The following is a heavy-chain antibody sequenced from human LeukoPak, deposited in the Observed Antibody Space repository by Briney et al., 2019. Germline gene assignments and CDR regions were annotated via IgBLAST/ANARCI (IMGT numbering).Heavy chain of an antibody. CDR1: GFTFDDYA. CDR2: ISWNSGSI. V-gene: IGHV3-9*01. D-gene: IGHD3-22*01. CDR3: AKNAESYYDSSGLGEYNWFDP. Sequence: GGSLRLSCAASGFTFDDYAMHWVRQAPGKGLEWVSGISWNSGSIGYADSVKGRFTISRDNAKNSLYLQMNSLRAEDTALYYCAKNAESYYDSSGLGEYNWFDPWGRGTLVTVSS. J-gene: IGHJ5*02.